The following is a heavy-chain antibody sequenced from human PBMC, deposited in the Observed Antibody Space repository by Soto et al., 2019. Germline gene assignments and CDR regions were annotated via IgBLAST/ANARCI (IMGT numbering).Heavy chain of an antibody. CDR1: GFTFSSYG. D-gene: IGHD6-19*01. CDR3: ARDRGTGQWLPLDY. V-gene: IGHV3-33*01. CDR2: IWYDGSNK. Sequence: GGSLRLSCGTSGFTFSSYGMHWVRQAPGKGLEWVALIWYDGSNKYCADSVKGRFTVSRDNSKNTLYLQMNSLRAEDTAVYYCARDRGTGQWLPLDYWGQGTLVTVSS. J-gene: IGHJ4*02.